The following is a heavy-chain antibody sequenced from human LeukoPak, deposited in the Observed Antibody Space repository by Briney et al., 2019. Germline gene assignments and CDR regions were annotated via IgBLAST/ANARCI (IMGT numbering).Heavy chain of an antibody. J-gene: IGHJ4*02. V-gene: IGHV3-23*01. D-gene: IGHD2-2*01. CDR2: ISGSGSST. CDR3: AKDLAPAAY. CDR1: GFTFSSYD. Sequence: GGSLRLSCAASGFTFSSYDMSWVRQAPGKGLDWVSAISGSGSSTDYAESVKGRFTISRDNSKKTLFLQMNSLRAEDTAVYYCAKDLAPAAYWGQGTLVTVSS.